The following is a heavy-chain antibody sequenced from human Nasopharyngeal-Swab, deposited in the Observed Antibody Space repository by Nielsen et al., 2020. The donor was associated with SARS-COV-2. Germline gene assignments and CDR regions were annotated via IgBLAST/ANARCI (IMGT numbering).Heavy chain of an antibody. J-gene: IGHJ4*02. CDR1: GFSLSPSGMC. V-gene: IGHV2-70*18. CDR2: IDWGDDK. D-gene: IGHD2-21*02. CDR3: GRISPHDFHIDY. Sequence: SGPTLVKPTQTLSLTCTFSGFSLSPSGMCVTWVRHPPGKALEWLALIDWGDDKYYSTSLKTRLTISKDTSNNQVVLTMANMDPGDTATYYCGRISPHDFHIDYWGQGTLVTVSS.